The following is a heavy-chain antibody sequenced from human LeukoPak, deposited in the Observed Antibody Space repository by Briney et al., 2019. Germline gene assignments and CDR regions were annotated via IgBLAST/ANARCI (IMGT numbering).Heavy chain of an antibody. CDR1: GFTFSSYW. J-gene: IGHJ4*02. V-gene: IGHV3-7*01. D-gene: IGHD7-27*01. CDR3: ARDANWARDY. Sequence: PGGSLRLSWAASGFTFSSYWMNWVRQAPGKGLEWVASIKQDGSEKSYVDFVEGRFTISRDNAKNSLYLQMNSLRAEDTAVYYCARDANWARDYWGQGTLVTVSS. CDR2: IKQDGSEK.